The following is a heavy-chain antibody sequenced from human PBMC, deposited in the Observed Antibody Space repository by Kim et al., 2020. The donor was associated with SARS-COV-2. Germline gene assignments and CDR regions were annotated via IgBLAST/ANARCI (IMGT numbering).Heavy chain of an antibody. CDR1: GFTFKNFG. CDR3: ACHDAVGNSPSFDF. D-gene: IGHD4-4*01. V-gene: IGHV3-23*01. J-gene: IGHJ4*01. CDR2: SSGSRVTA. Sequence: GGSLRLSCAASGFTFKNFGMNWVRRAPGKGLEWVCSSSGSRVTAYASDSANVRFTISRDNDKNNFSLQMEIHGVEDTAAYFCACHDAVGNSPSFDFCG.